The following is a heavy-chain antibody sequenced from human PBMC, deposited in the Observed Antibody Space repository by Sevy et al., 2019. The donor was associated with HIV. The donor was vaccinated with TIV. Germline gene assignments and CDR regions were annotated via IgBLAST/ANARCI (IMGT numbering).Heavy chain of an antibody. D-gene: IGHD3-10*01. J-gene: IGHJ6*02. CDR2: ISYDGSNK. CDR3: ARGNYYGSGTYSPSSCMAV. CDR1: GFTLSSYA. V-gene: IGHV3-30-3*01. Sequence: GGSLRLSCAASGFTLSSYAMHWVRQAPGKGLEWVAAISYDGSNKYYADAVKGRFTISRDNSKNTLYLQGNSLRAEDTAIYYCARGNYYGSGTYSPSSCMAVWGQGTTVTVSS.